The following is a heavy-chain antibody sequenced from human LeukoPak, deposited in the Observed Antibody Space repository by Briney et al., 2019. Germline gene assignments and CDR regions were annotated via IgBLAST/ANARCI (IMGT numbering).Heavy chain of an antibody. CDR1: GFTFSSYA. CDR3: ATLVFDSSGYSYFDY. D-gene: IGHD3-9*01. Sequence: PGGSLRLSCAASGFTFSSYAVSWVRQAPGRGLEWLSAISGSADNTYYADSVEGLFTISRDNSKNTLYLQMNSLRAEDTAVYYCATLVFDSSGYSYFDYWGPGTLVTVSS. V-gene: IGHV3-23*01. CDR2: ISGSADNT. J-gene: IGHJ4*02.